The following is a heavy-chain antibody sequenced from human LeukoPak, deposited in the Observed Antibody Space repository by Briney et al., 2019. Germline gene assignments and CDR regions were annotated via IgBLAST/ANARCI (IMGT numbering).Heavy chain of an antibody. J-gene: IGHJ5*02. D-gene: IGHD2-2*01. V-gene: IGHV3-7*01. Sequence: PGGFLRLSCAASGFTFSSYWMSWVRQAPGKGLEWVANIKQDGSEKYYVDSVKGRFTISRDNAKNSLYLQMNSLRAEDTAVYYCARDDCSSISCYHNWFDPWGQGTLVTVSS. CDR3: ARDDCSSISCYHNWFDP. CDR1: GFTFSSYW. CDR2: IKQDGSEK.